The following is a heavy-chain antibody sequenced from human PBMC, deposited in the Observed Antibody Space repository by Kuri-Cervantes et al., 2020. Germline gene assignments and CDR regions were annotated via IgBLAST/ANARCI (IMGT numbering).Heavy chain of an antibody. CDR2: IDPSGGST. D-gene: IGHD4-23*01. V-gene: IGHV1-46*01. Sequence: GGSLRLSCAASGYTFTSYYMHWVRQAPGQGLEWMGIIDPSGGSTSYAQKFQGRVTMTRNTSISTAYMELSSLRSEDTAVYYCARVGPVTKGRRGMDVWGQGTTVTVSS. CDR1: GYTFTSYY. CDR3: ARVGPVTKGRRGMDV. J-gene: IGHJ6*02.